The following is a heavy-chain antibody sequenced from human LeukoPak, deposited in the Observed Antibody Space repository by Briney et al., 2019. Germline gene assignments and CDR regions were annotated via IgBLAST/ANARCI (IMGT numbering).Heavy chain of an antibody. Sequence: GGSLRLSCAASGFTFSSYWMSWVRQAPGKGLEWVANIKQDGSEKYYVDSVKGRFTISRDNAKNSVYLHMTGLSAADTAVYYCAAWDDLPLDHWGQGTLVTVSS. CDR2: IKQDGSEK. J-gene: IGHJ4*02. CDR3: AAWDDLPLDH. D-gene: IGHD1-1*01. CDR1: GFTFSSYW. V-gene: IGHV3-7*01.